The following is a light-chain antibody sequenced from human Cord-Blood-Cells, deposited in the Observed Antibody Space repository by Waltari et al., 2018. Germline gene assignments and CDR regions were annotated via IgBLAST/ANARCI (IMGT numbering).Light chain of an antibody. V-gene: IGLV2-23*01. CDR2: EGS. J-gene: IGLJ2*01. CDR1: RSDVGSYNL. CDR3: CAYAGSSGVV. Sequence: QSSLTQPASVSGSPGQSITISCTGTRSDVGSYNLVSWYQQHPGKDPKLMIYEGSTRPSGVSNRFSGSKSGNTASLTISGLQAEDEADEYCCAYAGSSGVVFGGGTKRTVL.